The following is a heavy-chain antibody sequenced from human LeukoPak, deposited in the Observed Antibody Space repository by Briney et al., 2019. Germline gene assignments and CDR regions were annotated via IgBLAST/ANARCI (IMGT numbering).Heavy chain of an antibody. D-gene: IGHD3-16*02. CDR1: GGSISSGGYS. CDR3: ARGYESSHDYYDYVWGSYRFGAFDI. V-gene: IGHV4-31*03. J-gene: IGHJ3*02. CDR2: IYYSGST. Sequence: SSETLSLTCTVSGGSISSGGYSWSWIRQHPGKGLEWIGYIYYSGSTYYNPSLKSRVTISVDTSKNQFSLKLSSVTAADTAVYYCARGYESSHDYYDYVWGSYRFGAFDIWGQGTMVTVSS.